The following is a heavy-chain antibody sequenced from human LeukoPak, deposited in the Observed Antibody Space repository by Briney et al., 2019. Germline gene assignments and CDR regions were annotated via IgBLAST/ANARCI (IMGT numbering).Heavy chain of an antibody. CDR1: GFSFTNFW. J-gene: IGHJ4*02. Sequence: GGSLRLSCAVSGFSFTNFWLSWVRQAPGRGLEWVANIHPEGNEKYHVESVKGGFTSSRDNNKNLLCLQMDGLRVEDTAVYYCARGVAFSGDHWGQGTLVTVSS. CDR3: ARGVAFSGDH. CDR2: IHPEGNEK. V-gene: IGHV3-7*04.